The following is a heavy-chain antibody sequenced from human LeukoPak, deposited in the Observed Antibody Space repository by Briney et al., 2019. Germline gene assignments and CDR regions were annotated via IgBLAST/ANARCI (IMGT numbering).Heavy chain of an antibody. Sequence: GESLKISCRGSGYSFTTYWIGWVRQMPGKGLEGMGIIDPGDADTRYSPSFQGQVTMSADKSINTAYMPWSRLKASDTAMYYCARRQGCSSTSCPPDSWGQGTLVTVSS. V-gene: IGHV5-51*01. CDR3: ARRQGCSSTSCPPDS. J-gene: IGHJ4*02. D-gene: IGHD2-2*01. CDR1: GYSFTTYW. CDR2: IDPGDADT.